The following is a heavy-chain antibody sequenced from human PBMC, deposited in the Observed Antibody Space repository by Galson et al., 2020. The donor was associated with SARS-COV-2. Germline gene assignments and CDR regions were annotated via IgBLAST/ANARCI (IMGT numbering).Heavy chain of an antibody. CDR3: VRGEVQTLDY. Sequence: SVKVSCKASGCTFTSSDVNWVRQAPGQGLEWLGWFTHVFHTATYAQKFQGRVKITADEPTTTAYMELTSLRSDDTAVYFCVRGEVQTLDYWGQGTLVTVSS. D-gene: IGHD1-1*01. CDR2: FTHVFHTA. J-gene: IGHJ4*02. V-gene: IGHV1-69*13. CDR1: GCTFTSSD.